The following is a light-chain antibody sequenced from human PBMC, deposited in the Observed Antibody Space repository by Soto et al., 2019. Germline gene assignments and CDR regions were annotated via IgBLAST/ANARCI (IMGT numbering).Light chain of an antibody. J-gene: IGKJ1*01. CDR1: QSISSY. CDR2: EAS. CDR3: QQSNNYPWT. Sequence: DIQMTQSPSTLSASVGDRVTITCRASQSISSYLAWYQQKPGKAPKLLVYEASNLESGVPSRFSGSGSGTEFTLTLSSLQPDDFATYYCQQSNNYPWTFVQGTKVDIK. V-gene: IGKV1-5*03.